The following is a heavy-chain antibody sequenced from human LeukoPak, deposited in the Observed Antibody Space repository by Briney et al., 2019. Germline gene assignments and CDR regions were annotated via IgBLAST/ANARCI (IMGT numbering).Heavy chain of an antibody. J-gene: IGHJ4*02. CDR2: SSSSGSTI. CDR3: ARGSLHSAYGFDY. Sequence: GGSLRLSCAASGFTFSSYEMNWVRQAPGKGLEWVSHSSSSGSTIYYAGSVKGRFTIAGDNAKNSVYLQMNSLRAEDTAVYYCARGSLHSAYGFDYWGQGTLVTVSS. CDR1: GFTFSSYE. D-gene: IGHD5-12*01. V-gene: IGHV3-48*03.